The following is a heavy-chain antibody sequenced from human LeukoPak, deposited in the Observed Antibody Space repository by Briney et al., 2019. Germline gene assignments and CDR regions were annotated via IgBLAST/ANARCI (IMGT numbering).Heavy chain of an antibody. J-gene: IGHJ4*02. CDR2: ISAYNGNK. CDR3: ARDQGGSGYPGPFDY. V-gene: IGHV1-18*01. CDR1: GYTFTSYG. Sequence: ASVTVSSTASGYTFTSYGISWVRQAPGQGLEWMGWISAYNGNKNNAQKLQGRVSMTTDTSTSTAYMELRSLRYDDTAVYYCARDQGGSGYPGPFDYWGQGTLVTVSS. D-gene: IGHD3-22*01.